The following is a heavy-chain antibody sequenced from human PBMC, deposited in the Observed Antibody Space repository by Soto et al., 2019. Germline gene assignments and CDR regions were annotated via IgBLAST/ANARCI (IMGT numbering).Heavy chain of an antibody. J-gene: IGHJ5*02. CDR1: GGTFSSYA. CDR2: IIPIFGTA. CDR3: ARDTAVAGTEWFDP. D-gene: IGHD6-19*01. Sequence: SVKVSCKASGGTFSSYAISWVRQAPGQGLEWMGGIIPIFGTANYAQKFQGRVTITADESTSTAYMELSGLRSEDTAVYYCARDTAVAGTEWFDPWGQGTLVTVSS. V-gene: IGHV1-69*13.